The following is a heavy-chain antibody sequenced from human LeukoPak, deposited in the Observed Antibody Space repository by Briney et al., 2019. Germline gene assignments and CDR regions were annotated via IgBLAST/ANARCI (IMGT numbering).Heavy chain of an antibody. Sequence: TKSGPTLVKPTETLTLTCAFSGFSLSTIGTGVGWVRQPPGKTLEWLALIYWDDAKRLSPSLKNRLTITKDTSKNHVVLTLTNMDPVDTATYYCAHRHTAWSFDSWGQGALVTVSS. V-gene: IGHV2-5*02. D-gene: IGHD2-21*01. J-gene: IGHJ4*02. CDR2: IYWDDAK. CDR1: GFSLSTIGTG. CDR3: AHRHTAWSFDS.